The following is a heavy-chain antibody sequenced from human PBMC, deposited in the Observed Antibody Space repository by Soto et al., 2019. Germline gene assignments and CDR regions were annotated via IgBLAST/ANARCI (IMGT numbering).Heavy chain of an antibody. CDR1: GYTLTELS. CDR3: ATTRRTNSNYGYFDY. J-gene: IGHJ4*02. V-gene: IGHV1-24*01. D-gene: IGHD4-4*01. CDR2: FDPEDGET. Sequence: VASVKVSCKVSGYTLTELSMHWVRQAPGKGLEWMGGFDPEDGETIYAQKFQGRVTMTEDTSTDTAYMELSSLRSEDTAVYYCATTRRTNSNYGYFDYWGQGTLVTVSS.